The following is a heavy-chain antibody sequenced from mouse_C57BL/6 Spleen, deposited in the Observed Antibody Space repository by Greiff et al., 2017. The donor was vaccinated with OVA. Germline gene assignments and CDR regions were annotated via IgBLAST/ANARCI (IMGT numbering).Heavy chain of an antibody. V-gene: IGHV14-4*01. CDR1: GFNIKDDY. D-gene: IGHD3-3*01. Sequence: EVQLQQSGAELVRPGASVKLSCTASGFNIKDDYMHWVKQRPEQGLEWIGWIDPENGDTEYASKFQGKATITADTSSNTAYLQLSSLTSEDTAVYYCTTGRVDYWGQGTTLTVSS. CDR3: TTGRVDY. CDR2: IDPENGDT. J-gene: IGHJ2*01.